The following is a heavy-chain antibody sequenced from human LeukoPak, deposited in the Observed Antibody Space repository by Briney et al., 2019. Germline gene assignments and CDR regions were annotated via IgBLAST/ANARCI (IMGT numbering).Heavy chain of an antibody. Sequence: ASVTVSCKASGYTFTGYYMHWVRQAPGQGLEWMGRINPNSGGTNYAQKFQGRVTMTRDTSISTAYMELSRLRSDDTAGYYCARERAVQGYCSGGSCYINDYWGQGTLVTVSS. CDR1: GYTFTGYY. J-gene: IGHJ4*02. V-gene: IGHV1-2*06. CDR2: INPNSGGT. D-gene: IGHD2-15*01. CDR3: ARERAVQGYCSGGSCYINDY.